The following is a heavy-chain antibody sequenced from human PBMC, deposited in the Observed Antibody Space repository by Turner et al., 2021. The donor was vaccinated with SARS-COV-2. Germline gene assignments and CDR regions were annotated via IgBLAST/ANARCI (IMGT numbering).Heavy chain of an antibody. J-gene: IGHJ3*02. CDR2: IYWDDDK. CDR3: ARSSVVVITGAFDI. CDR1: GFSLTPSGVG. D-gene: IGHD3-22*01. V-gene: IGHV2-5*02. Sequence: QITLKESGLTLVNPTQTLTLTCTFSGFSLTPSGVGVGWIRQTPGKALEWLALIYWDDDKRYSPSLKSRLTITKDTSKNQVVLTMTNMDPVDTATYYCARSSVVVITGAFDIWGQGTMVTVSS.